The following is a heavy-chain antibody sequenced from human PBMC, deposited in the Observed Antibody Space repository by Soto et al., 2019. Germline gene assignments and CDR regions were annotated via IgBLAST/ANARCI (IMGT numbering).Heavy chain of an antibody. J-gene: IGHJ4*02. CDR3: ASGDPVGTGTRGGDFDY. Sequence: QVQLVESGGGVVQPGRSLRLSCAASGFTFSSYGMHWVRQAPGKGLEWVAVISYDGSNKYYADSVKGRFTISRDNSKNXLYLQMNSLKAEDTSVYYCASGDPVGTGTRGGDFDYWGQGTLFTVSS. V-gene: IGHV3-30*03. CDR2: ISYDGSNK. D-gene: IGHD1-1*01. CDR1: GFTFSSYG.